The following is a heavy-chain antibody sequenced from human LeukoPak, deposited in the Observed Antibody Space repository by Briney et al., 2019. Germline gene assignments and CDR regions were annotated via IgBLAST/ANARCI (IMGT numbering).Heavy chain of an antibody. V-gene: IGHV3-74*01. CDR3: ARGSIGPDY. Sequence: GGSLRLSCEASGFTFTNHWMHWVRQPPGKGLVWVSRINNDGSDAVYADSVKGRFTISRDNAKNTLYLQMNSLRAEDTAIYYCARGSIGPDYWGQGTLVTVSS. CDR2: INNDGSDA. CDR1: GFTFTNHW. J-gene: IGHJ4*02.